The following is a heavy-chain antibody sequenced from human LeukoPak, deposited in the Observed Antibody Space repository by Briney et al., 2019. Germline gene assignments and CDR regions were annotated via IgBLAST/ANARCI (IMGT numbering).Heavy chain of an antibody. Sequence: PSETLSLTCTVSGGSITTYYWGWIRQPPGKGLEYIGSVYYSGSTSYNPSLKSRVTISLDTSKNQFSLRVNSVTSADTAIYYCTRFRGSSAFDIWGQGTMVTVSS. D-gene: IGHD3-10*01. J-gene: IGHJ3*02. V-gene: IGHV4-59*01. CDR2: VYYSGST. CDR3: TRFRGSSAFDI. CDR1: GGSITTYY.